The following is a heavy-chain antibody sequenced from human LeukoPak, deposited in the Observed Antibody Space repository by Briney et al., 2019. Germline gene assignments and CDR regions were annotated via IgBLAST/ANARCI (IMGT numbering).Heavy chain of an antibody. V-gene: IGHV1-2*02. Sequence: ASVKASCKASGYTFTGYYIHWVRQAPGQGLEWMGWINPDSGGTNYAQIFQGRVTMTRDTSISTAYMELNRLRSDDTAVYYCARVASAVYSDYWGQGTLVTVSS. J-gene: IGHJ4*02. CDR2: INPDSGGT. CDR1: GYTFTGYY. CDR3: ARVASAVYSDY.